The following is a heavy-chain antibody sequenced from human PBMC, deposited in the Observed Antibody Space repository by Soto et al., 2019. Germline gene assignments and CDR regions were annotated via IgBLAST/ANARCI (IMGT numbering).Heavy chain of an antibody. Sequence: GGPMRLSCAASGFTFSSYAMSRVRQAPGKGLEWVSAISGSSGSTYYADSVKGRFTISRDNSKNTLYLQMNSLRAEDTAVYYCAKDGSFGVVIIPTYFDYWGQGTLVTVSS. CDR3: AKDGSFGVVIIPTYFDY. V-gene: IGHV3-23*01. CDR1: GFTFSSYA. D-gene: IGHD3-3*01. CDR2: ISGSSGST. J-gene: IGHJ4*02.